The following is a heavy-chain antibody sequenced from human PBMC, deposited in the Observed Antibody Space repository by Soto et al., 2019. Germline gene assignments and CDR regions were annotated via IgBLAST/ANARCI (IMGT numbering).Heavy chain of an antibody. V-gene: IGHV1-24*01. Sequence: VRLAQSGAEVKKPGASVRVSCQVSGDSLTDLSIHWVRQTPGKGLEWMGGFEPEDGKTVYAQKFQGRVTMTEDASTDTAYMDLSSLRSDDTVLYYCATVGSRGWDSSFDSWGQGTLVTVSS. J-gene: IGHJ4*02. CDR1: GDSLTDLS. CDR3: ATVGSRGWDSSFDS. D-gene: IGHD6-19*01. CDR2: FEPEDGKT.